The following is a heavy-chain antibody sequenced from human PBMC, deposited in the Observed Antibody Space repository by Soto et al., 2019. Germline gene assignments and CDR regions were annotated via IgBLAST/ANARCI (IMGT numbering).Heavy chain of an antibody. D-gene: IGHD2-15*01. V-gene: IGHV3-23*01. CDR1: GFSFSSYA. J-gene: IGHJ4*02. CDR2: ISGSAGRT. CDR3: AKTKGNYCSGGSCYYFDK. Sequence: SGGSLRLSCAASGFSFSSYAVGWVRQTPGKGLEWVSVISGSAGRTYYADSVKGRFIISRDNSRDTLSLQMDSLRGEDTAIYYCAKTKGNYCSGGSCYYFDKWGQGVLVTVSS.